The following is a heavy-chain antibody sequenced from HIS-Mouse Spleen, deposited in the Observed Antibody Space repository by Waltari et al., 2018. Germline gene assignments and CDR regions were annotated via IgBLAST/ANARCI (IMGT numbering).Heavy chain of an antibody. CDR2: MYYSGRT. V-gene: IGHV4-39*07. D-gene: IGHD6-13*01. CDR3: AREIPYSSSWYDWYFDL. Sequence: QLQLQESGPGLVKPSETLSLTCTVSGGSISSSSYYWGWIRQPPGKGLEWIGSMYYSGRTYSNPSLKSRVTIPVETSKNQFSLKLSSGTAADTAVYYCAREIPYSSSWYDWYFDLWGRGTLVTVSS. CDR1: GGSISSSSYY. J-gene: IGHJ2*01.